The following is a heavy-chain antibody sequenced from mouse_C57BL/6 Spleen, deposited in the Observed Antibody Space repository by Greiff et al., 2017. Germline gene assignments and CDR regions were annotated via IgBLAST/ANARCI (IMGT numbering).Heavy chain of an antibody. CDR2: ISSGGSYT. CDR1: GFTFSSYG. CDR3: ARQSSYAMDY. Sequence: EVKVVESGGALVKPGGSLKLSCAASGFTFSSYGMSWVRQTPDKRLEWVATISSGGSYTYYPDSVKGRFTISRDNAKNTLYLQMSSLKSEDTAMYYCARQSSYAMDYWGQGTSVTVSS. V-gene: IGHV5-6*01. D-gene: IGHD1-1*01. J-gene: IGHJ4*01.